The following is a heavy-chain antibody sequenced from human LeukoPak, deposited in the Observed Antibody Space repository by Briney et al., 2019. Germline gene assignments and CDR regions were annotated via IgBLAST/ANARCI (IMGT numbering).Heavy chain of an antibody. D-gene: IGHD6-25*01. J-gene: IGHJ4*02. V-gene: IGHV4-59*01. CDR2: IHFSGST. Sequence: SETLSLTCTVSDASISGYYWSWIRQPPGKGPEWMWSIHFSGSTNYNPSLRSRVTISVDTSKNQLSLKLSSVTAADTAVYYCASLTTLNVAAIFDYWGQGTLVTVSS. CDR3: ASLTTLNVAAIFDY. CDR1: DASISGYY.